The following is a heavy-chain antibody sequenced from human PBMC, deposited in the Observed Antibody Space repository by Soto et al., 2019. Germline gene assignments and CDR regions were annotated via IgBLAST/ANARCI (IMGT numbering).Heavy chain of an antibody. V-gene: IGHV4-59*01. Sequence: QVRLQESGPGLVKPSETLSLTCVVSGAAISGYYWSWIRQPPGKGLEWIGFIYYSGSTTNYSPSLKNRVTISVDTSKNIISLRLGSVTAADTAIYYCVRDGRERQFEYWGQGTLVTVSS. CDR3: VRDGRERQFEY. D-gene: IGHD1-26*01. CDR2: IYYSGSTT. J-gene: IGHJ4*02. CDR1: GAAISGYY.